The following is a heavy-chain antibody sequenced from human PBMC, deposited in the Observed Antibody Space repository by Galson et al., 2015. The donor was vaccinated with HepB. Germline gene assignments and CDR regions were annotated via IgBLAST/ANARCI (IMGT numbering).Heavy chain of an antibody. D-gene: IGHD5-18*01. CDR3: ARVKPMVTWHHPFDY. CDR2: IYYSGST. J-gene: IGHJ4*02. Sequence: LSLTCTVSGGSVGSDYWSWIRQPPGKGLEWIGYIYYSGSTNYNPSLKSRVTISVDTSKNQFSLKLSSVTAADTAVYYCARVKPMVTWHHPFDYWGPGTLVTVSS. CDR1: GGSVGSDY. V-gene: IGHV4-59*02.